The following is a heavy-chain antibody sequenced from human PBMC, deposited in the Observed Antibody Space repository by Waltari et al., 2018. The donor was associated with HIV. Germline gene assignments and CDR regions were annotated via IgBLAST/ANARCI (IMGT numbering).Heavy chain of an antibody. CDR1: GFTFSRYD. V-gene: IGHV3-30*01. CDR2: ISYDGSNK. CDR3: ARDQTMTRAFDI. J-gene: IGHJ3*02. D-gene: IGHD3-22*01. Sequence: QVQLVESGGGVVQPGRSLRLSCAPSGFTFSRYDMHWVRQAPGKGLEWVAVISYDGSNKYYADSVKGRFTISRDNSKNTLYLQMNSLRAEDTAVYYCARDQTMTRAFDIWGQGTMVTVSS.